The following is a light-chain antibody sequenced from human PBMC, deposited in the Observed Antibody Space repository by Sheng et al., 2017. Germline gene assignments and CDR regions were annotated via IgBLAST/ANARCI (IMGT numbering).Light chain of an antibody. CDR2: WAS. J-gene: IGKJ2*01. CDR1: QSVFYSSNNENY. V-gene: IGKV4-1*01. CDR3: QQYYTTPFT. Sequence: DIVMTQSPDSLAVSLGERATINCKSSQSVFYSSNNENYLAWYQHKPGQPPRLLIYWASTRESGVPDRFSGSGSGTDFTLTISSLQAEDVAVYYCQQYYTTPFTFGPGDQAGDQT.